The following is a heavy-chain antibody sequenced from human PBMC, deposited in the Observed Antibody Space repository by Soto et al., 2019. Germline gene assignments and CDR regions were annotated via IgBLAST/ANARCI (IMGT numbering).Heavy chain of an antibody. CDR3: VKDNRGDFWSGYSNKLYYYYYGMDV. Sequence: GGSLRLSCSASGFTFSSYAMHWVRQAPGKGLEYVSAISSNGGSTYYADSVKGRFTISRDNSKNTLYLQMSSLRAEDTAVYYCVKDNRGDFWSGYSNKLYYYYYGMDVWGQGTTVTVSS. J-gene: IGHJ6*02. CDR1: GFTFSSYA. CDR2: ISSNGGST. V-gene: IGHV3-64D*08. D-gene: IGHD3-3*01.